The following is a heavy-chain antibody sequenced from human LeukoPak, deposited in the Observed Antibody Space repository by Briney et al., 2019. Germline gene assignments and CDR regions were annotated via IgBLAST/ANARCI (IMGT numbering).Heavy chain of an antibody. CDR1: GGSISSYY. D-gene: IGHD3-3*01. Sequence: SETLSLTCTVSGGSISSYYWSWIRQPPGKGLEWIGDIHYSGSTYYNPSLTSRVTISIDTSKNQFSLRLSSVTAADTAVYYCAREGSRDFWSGPVYYFDYWGQGTLVTVYS. V-gene: IGHV4-59*01. J-gene: IGHJ4*02. CDR2: IHYSGST. CDR3: AREGSRDFWSGPVYYFDY.